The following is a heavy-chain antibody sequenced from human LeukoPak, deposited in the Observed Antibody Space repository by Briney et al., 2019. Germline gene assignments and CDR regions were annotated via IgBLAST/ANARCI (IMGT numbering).Heavy chain of an antibody. CDR3: ARAGRGLGFYYYYMDV. Sequence: SETLSLTCTVPGVSIDTYYWNWIRQPPGKGLEWIGYVFHTGSTNYNPSLKSRVTISVDTSKNQFALKLSSVTAADTAVYYCARAGRGLGFYYYYMDVWGKGTTVTVSS. V-gene: IGHV4-59*12. J-gene: IGHJ6*03. CDR1: GVSIDTYY. D-gene: IGHD2-8*02. CDR2: VFHTGST.